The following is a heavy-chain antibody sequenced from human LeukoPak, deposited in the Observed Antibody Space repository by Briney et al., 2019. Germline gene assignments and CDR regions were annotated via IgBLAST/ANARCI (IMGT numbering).Heavy chain of an antibody. CDR3: EVRALAQVDY. CDR2: IYSGGSV. CDR1: RFTARGNY. V-gene: IGHV3-53*01. J-gene: IGHJ4*02. Sequence: GGSLRLSCAASRFTARGNYMSSVRQAPGKGLEWVSVIYSGGSVYYADSVKGRFTISRDNSKNILYLEMNNLRAEDTAGDYCEVRALAQVDYWGQGTLVTVSS.